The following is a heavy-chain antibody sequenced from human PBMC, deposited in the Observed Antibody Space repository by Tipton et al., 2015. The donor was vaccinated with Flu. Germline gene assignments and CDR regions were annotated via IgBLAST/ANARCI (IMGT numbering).Heavy chain of an antibody. V-gene: IGHV3-53*01. CDR1: GFTVSNNY. CDR2: IYSGGST. Sequence: QLVQSGGALIQPGGSLRLSCAASGFTVSNNYMSWVRQAPGKGLEWVSVIYSGGSTYYADSVKGRFTISRDNSENTLYLQVNSLRAEDTAVYYCARVGPRVGKGWYFDPWGRGTLVTVSS. J-gene: IGHJ2*01. CDR3: ARVGPRVGKGWYFDP. D-gene: IGHD4-23*01.